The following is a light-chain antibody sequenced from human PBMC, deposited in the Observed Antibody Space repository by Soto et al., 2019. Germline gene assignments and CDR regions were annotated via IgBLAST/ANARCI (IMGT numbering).Light chain of an antibody. CDR1: SSDVGGYNY. J-gene: IGLJ2*01. Sequence: QSALTQPRSVSGSPGQSLTISCTGASSDVGGYNYVSWYRRYPGKAPELVIYDVTKRPSGVPDRFSGSKSGNTASLTISGHQAADEADYYCCSYAGNLMLVLGGGTKLTVL. CDR2: DVT. V-gene: IGLV2-11*01. CDR3: CSYAGNLMLV.